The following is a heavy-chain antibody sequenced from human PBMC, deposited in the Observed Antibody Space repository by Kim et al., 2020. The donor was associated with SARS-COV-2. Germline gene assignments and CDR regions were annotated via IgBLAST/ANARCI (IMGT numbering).Heavy chain of an antibody. V-gene: IGHV4-59*01. D-gene: IGHD4-17*01. J-gene: IGHJ6*02. Sequence: SETLSLTCTVSGGSISSYYWSWIRQPPGKGLEWIGYIYYSGSTNYNPSLKSRVTISVDTSKNQFSLKLSSVTAADTAVYYCARGTVTTVMEELDGMDVWGQGTTVTVSS. CDR2: IYYSGST. CDR1: GGSISSYY. CDR3: ARGTVTTVMEELDGMDV.